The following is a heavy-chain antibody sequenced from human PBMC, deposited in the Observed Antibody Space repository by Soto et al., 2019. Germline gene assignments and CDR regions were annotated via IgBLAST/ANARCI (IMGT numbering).Heavy chain of an antibody. CDR2: IILPFGTS. D-gene: IGHD3-22*01. J-gene: IGHJ4*02. CDR3: VRGPDYEGYFDY. V-gene: IGHV1-69*12. Sequence: QVRLVQSGAEVKKTGSSVKVSCKASGTTFSNYAIGWVRQAPGQGLEWMGGIILPFGTSNYAQKLEGRVTITADESMTTAFMELRGLRAEDTAVYFCVRGPDYEGYFDYWGQGTLVTVSS. CDR1: GTTFSNYA.